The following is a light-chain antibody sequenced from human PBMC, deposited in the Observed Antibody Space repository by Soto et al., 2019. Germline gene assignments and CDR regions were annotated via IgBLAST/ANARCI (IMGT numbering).Light chain of an antibody. J-gene: IGLJ1*01. CDR2: YVT. V-gene: IGLV2-14*01. CDR3: HSYSSGNHIYV. CDR1: SNDIGGYNF. Sequence: QSVLTQPASVAGSPGQSITIPCTGTSNDIGGYNFVSWFQQHPGKAPKLFIFYVTRRPAGLSYRFSGSKSGNTASLTISLLKSEDDADYYFHSYSSGNHIYVFGSGNKRTVL.